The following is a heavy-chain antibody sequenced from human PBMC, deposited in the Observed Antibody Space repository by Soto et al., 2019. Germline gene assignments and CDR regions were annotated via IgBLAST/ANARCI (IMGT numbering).Heavy chain of an antibody. V-gene: IGHV1-8*01. CDR1: GYTFTSYD. CDR2: MNPNSGNT. J-gene: IGHJ6*02. Sequence: ASVKVSCKASGYTFTSYDINWVRQATGHGLEWMGWMNPNSGNTGYAQKFQGRVTMTRNTSISTAYMELSSLRSEDTAVYYCARGQSGDKRVRYYYYGMDVWGQGTTVTVYS. D-gene: IGHD3-10*01. CDR3: ARGQSGDKRVRYYYYGMDV.